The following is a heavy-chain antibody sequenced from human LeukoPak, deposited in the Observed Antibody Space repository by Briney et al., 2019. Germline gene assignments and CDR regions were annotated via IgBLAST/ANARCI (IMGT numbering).Heavy chain of an antibody. CDR3: ASSTGAIPGPSWYFGY. D-gene: IGHD7-27*01. CDR1: GGSISSSSYY. Sequence: SETLSLTCAVSGGSISSSSYYWGWIRQPPGKGLEWLGYIYFTGSTNYNPSLESRISISVDTSTKQFSLKLTSVTAADTAMYYCASSTGAIPGPSWYFGYWGLGTLVTVSS. V-gene: IGHV4-61*05. CDR2: IYFTGST. J-gene: IGHJ4*02.